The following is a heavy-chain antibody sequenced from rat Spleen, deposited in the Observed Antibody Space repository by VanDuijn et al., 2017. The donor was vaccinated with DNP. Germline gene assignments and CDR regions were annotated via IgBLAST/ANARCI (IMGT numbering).Heavy chain of an antibody. CDR3: ARRRLPYWYFDF. CDR1: GYTFTTYY. V-gene: IGHV1-43*01. D-gene: IGHD1-4*01. J-gene: IGHJ1*01. Sequence: QVQLRQGGAEPAKPGSSVKIACKASGYTFTTYYITWIKQTTGQGLEYIGYINTGSGGTNYNEKFRGKATLTVDTSSNTAFMQLSSLTPDDSAVYYCARRRLPYWYFDFWGPGTMVTVSS. CDR2: INTGSGGT.